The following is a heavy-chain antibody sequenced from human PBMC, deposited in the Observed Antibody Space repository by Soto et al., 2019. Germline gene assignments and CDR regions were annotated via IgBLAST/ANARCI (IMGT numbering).Heavy chain of an antibody. D-gene: IGHD2-2*01. CDR2: ISGSGGST. Sequence: GGSLRLSCAASGFTFSSYARSWVRQAPGKGLEWVSAISGSGGSTYYADSVKGRFTISRDDSKNTLYLQMISMRAEDTAVYYCAKDPQYCSSTSCYDWGYWGQGTLVTVSS. CDR1: GFTFSSYA. V-gene: IGHV3-23*01. CDR3: AKDPQYCSSTSCYDWGY. J-gene: IGHJ4*02.